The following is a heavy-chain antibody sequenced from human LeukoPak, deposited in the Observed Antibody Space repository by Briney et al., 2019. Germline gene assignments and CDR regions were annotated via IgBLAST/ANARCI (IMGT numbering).Heavy chain of an antibody. Sequence: SETLSLTCAVYGGSFRGYFWGWVRQTPGKGLEWLGEITHNGGTNYMPSLSGRVSVFQDVSKNQFSLKLSTVTAADTGVYYCARGNSGSHWGDHYFYMDVWGKGTTVIVSS. D-gene: IGHD1-26*01. CDR3: ARGNSGSHWGDHYFYMDV. CDR2: ITHNGGT. V-gene: IGHV4-34*01. CDR1: GGSFRGYF. J-gene: IGHJ6*03.